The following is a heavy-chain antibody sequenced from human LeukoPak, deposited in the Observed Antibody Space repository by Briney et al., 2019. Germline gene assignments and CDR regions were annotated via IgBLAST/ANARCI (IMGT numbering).Heavy chain of an antibody. Sequence: PSETLSLTCAVYGGSLSGYYWTWLRQPPGKGLEWIGEIKESEATNYNASLKSRVTISIDTSKNQFTLTLTSVTAADTAVYYCAREGVRNVHNPLGYWGQGTLVTVRS. CDR2: IKESEAT. V-gene: IGHV4-34*01. J-gene: IGHJ4*02. CDR3: AREGVRNVHNPLGY. D-gene: IGHD5-24*01. CDR1: GGSLSGYY.